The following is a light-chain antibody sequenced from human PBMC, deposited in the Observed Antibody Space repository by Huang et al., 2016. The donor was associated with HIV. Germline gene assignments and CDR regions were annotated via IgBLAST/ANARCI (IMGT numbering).Light chain of an antibody. J-gene: IGKJ1*01. CDR1: QSITNY. CDR2: GAS. CDR3: QQTYSAVWT. V-gene: IGKV1-39*01. Sequence: DIQMTQSPSSLSASVGDRVTITCRASQSITNYLNWYQQKPGKAPKLLMYGASRLQSGVPSRFSGSGSGKDFSLTISSLQPEDRATYYCQQTYSAVWTFGQGTKVEI.